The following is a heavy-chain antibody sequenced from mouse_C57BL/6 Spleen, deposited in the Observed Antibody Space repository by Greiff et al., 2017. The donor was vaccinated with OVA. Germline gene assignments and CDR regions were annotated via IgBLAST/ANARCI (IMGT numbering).Heavy chain of an antibody. CDR1: GYAFSSSW. CDR2: IYPGDGDT. Sequence: QVQLQQSGPELVKPGASVKISCKASGYAFSSSWMNWVKQRPGKGLEWIGRIYPGDGDTNYNGKFKGKATLTADKSSSTAYMQLSSLTSEDSAVYVCAKERNTVVAFDYWGQGTTLTVSS. D-gene: IGHD1-1*01. CDR3: AKERNTVVAFDY. V-gene: IGHV1-82*01. J-gene: IGHJ2*01.